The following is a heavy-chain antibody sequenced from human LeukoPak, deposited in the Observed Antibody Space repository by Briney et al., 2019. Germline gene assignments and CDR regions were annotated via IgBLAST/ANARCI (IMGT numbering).Heavy chain of an antibody. V-gene: IGHV3-7*01. CDR1: GFTFSSYW. J-gene: IGHJ6*03. Sequence: PGGSLRLSCAASGFTFSSYWMSWVRQAPGKGLEWVANIKQDGSEKYYVDSVKGRFTISRDNAKNSLYLQMNSLRAEDTAVYYCATSGYDSYYYYYYYMDVWGKGTTVTISS. CDR3: ATSGYDSYYYYYYYMDV. CDR2: IKQDGSEK. D-gene: IGHD5-12*01.